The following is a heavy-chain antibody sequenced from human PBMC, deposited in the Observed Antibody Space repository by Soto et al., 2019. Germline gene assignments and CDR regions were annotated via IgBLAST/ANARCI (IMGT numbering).Heavy chain of an antibody. V-gene: IGHV4-4*02. CDR2: LYQSGIT. CDR3: ARHGLCDSSGLMDV. J-gene: IGHJ6*02. Sequence: QVQMEESGPGLVKPSGTLSLTCAVSVDSISRSTWWSWVRQTPEKGLEWIGELYQSGITHYSPSLKNRITISLDKSKNESSLKLTSVTAADAAVYYCARHGLCDSSGLMDVWGRGTTVNVSS. D-gene: IGHD3-22*01. CDR1: VDSISRSTW.